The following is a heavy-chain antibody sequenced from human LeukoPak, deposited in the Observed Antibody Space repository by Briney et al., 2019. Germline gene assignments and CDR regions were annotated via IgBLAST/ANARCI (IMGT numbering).Heavy chain of an antibody. CDR1: GFTFSTYS. V-gene: IGHV3-48*02. Sequence: GGSLRLSCAASGFTFSTYSMNWVRQAPGKGLEWVSYITSSSSTIYYAVSVRGRFTISRDDAKNSLYLQMNSLRDEDTAVYYCARVDWMIGAFDIWGQGTMVTVSS. D-gene: IGHD3-22*01. CDR2: ITSSSSTI. J-gene: IGHJ3*02. CDR3: ARVDWMIGAFDI.